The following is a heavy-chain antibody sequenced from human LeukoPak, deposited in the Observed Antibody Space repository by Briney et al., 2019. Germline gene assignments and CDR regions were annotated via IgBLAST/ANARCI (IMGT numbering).Heavy chain of an antibody. J-gene: IGHJ4*02. CDR1: GASFNSYY. V-gene: IGHV4-4*07. Sequence: PSETLSLTCTVSGASFNSYYWSWLRQPAGKGLEWIGRIHTSGSTDYSPSLQSRVTISIDTSQKQFSPNLSSVTAADTAVYYCARDPTTVVTTPYYFDFWGQGTLVTVSS. D-gene: IGHD4-23*01. CDR3: ARDPTTVVTTPYYFDF. CDR2: IHTSGST.